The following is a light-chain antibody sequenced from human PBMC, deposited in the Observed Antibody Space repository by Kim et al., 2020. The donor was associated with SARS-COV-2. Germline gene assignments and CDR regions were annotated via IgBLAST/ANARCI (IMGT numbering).Light chain of an antibody. CDR3: QQYGSSPYI. Sequence: EIVLTQSPGTLSLSPGERATLSCRASQSVGSSLLALYQQKPGQAPRLLIYEAFKRVAGIPDRFSCSGSGTDFTITISRPGPEDFAMYYCQQYGSSPYIFGQGTKVYI. CDR2: EAF. V-gene: IGKV3-20*01. CDR1: QSVGSSL. J-gene: IGKJ2*01.